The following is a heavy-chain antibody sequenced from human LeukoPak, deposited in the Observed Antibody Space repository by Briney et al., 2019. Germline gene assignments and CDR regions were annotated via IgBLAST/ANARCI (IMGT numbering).Heavy chain of an antibody. CDR3: AKSGLRLGELSLYGY. Sequence: GGSLRLSCAASGFTFSTYAMSWVRQAPGKGLEWVSALSSSGGSTYYADSVKGRFTISRDNSKNTLYLQMNSLRAEDTAVYYCAKSGLRLGELSLYGYWGQGTLVTVSS. CDR2: LSSSGGST. V-gene: IGHV3-23*01. CDR1: GFTFSTYA. D-gene: IGHD3-16*02. J-gene: IGHJ4*02.